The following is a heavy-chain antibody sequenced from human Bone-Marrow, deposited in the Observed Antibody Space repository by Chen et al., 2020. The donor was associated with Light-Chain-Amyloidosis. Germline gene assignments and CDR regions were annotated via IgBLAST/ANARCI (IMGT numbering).Heavy chain of an antibody. Sequence: QVQLQESGPGLVKPLETLSLTCTVSGASITDYYWSWIRQPPGKGLEWLAYIYHNGRTNYNPSLKNRVTISADTSKNQISLTLTSVIAADTAVYYCAKGLPIWDTAHNWFDPWGHGTLVTVSS. CDR1: GASITDYY. J-gene: IGHJ5*02. CDR3: AKGLPIWDTAHNWFDP. CDR2: IYHNGRT. V-gene: IGHV4-59*01. D-gene: IGHD3-16*01.